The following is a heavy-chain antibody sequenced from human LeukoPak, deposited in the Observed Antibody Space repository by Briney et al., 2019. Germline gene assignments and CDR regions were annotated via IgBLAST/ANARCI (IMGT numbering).Heavy chain of an antibody. CDR1: GGSISSSSYY. V-gene: IGHV4-39*01. CDR3: ARLPWGYYDSSGYYYDPY. Sequence: PSETLSLTCTVSGGSISSSSYYWGWIRQPPGKGLEWIGSIYYSGSTYYNPSLKSRVTISVDTSKNQFSLKLSSVAAADTAVYYCARLPWGYYDSSGYYYDPYWGQGTLVTVSS. CDR2: IYYSGST. J-gene: IGHJ4*02. D-gene: IGHD3-22*01.